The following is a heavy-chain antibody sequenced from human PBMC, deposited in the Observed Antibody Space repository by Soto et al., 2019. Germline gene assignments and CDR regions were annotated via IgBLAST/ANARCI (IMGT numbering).Heavy chain of an antibody. D-gene: IGHD1-1*01. CDR1: GFTFNSYS. Sequence: GGSLRLSCAASGFTFNSYSVNWVRQVPGKGLEWVASISSGSVYTDFADSVKGRFTISRDDVTNSVSLQMDSLRVEDTGIYYCARYDAFKAFDLWGQGTMVTVSS. CDR3: ARYDAFKAFDL. V-gene: IGHV3-21*01. CDR2: ISSGSVYT. J-gene: IGHJ3*01.